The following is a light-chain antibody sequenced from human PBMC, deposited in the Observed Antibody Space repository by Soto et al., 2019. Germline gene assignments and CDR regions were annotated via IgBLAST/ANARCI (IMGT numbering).Light chain of an antibody. Sequence: EIVLTQSPATLSSSPGERATLSCRASQSVSSDFAWYQQKPGQVPRLLIYDASNRATGIPARFSGSGSGTVFTLTLSSLEPEDFAVYYCRPRHYFGPGTKVDVK. J-gene: IGKJ3*01. CDR1: QSVSSD. CDR3: RPRHY. CDR2: DAS. V-gene: IGKV3-11*01.